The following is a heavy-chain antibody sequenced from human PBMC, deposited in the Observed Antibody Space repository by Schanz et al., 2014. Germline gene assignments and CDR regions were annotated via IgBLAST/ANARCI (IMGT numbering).Heavy chain of an antibody. V-gene: IGHV4-4*07. CDR2: IYTSGST. D-gene: IGHD2-2*01. CDR1: GDSISSYY. J-gene: IGHJ3*02. Sequence: QVQLQESGPGQVRPSETLSLTCTVSGDSISSYYWSWIRQPAGKGLEWIGRIYTSGSTNYNPSLKSRVTISVATSKTQSSLNLGSLTAADTAVYYCARDVGGCSSSTSCYAFEIWGQGTMVTVSS. CDR3: ARDVGGCSSSTSCYAFEI.